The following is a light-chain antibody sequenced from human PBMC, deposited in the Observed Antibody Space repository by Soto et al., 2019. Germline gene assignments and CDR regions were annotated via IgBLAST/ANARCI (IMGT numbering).Light chain of an antibody. Sequence: QSVLTQPPSVSGAPGQRVTISCTGSSSNIGAGYDVHWYQQLPGTAPKLLIYGNSNRPSGVPDRFSGSKSGTSAPLAITGLQAGDEADDYCLPYDSSLLGVLGGGTKPPVL. CDR3: LPYDSSLLGV. CDR2: GNS. V-gene: IGLV1-40*01. J-gene: IGLJ2*01. CDR1: SSNIGAGYD.